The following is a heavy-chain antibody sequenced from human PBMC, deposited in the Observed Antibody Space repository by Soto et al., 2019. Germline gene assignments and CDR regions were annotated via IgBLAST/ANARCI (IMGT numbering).Heavy chain of an antibody. Sequence: QVQLVQSGAEVKKPGSSVKVSCKASGGTFSSYTINWVRQAPGQGLEWMGGIIPMFATTNYAQKFQGRVTITADESTSTAYMELSSLTSEDTAMYYCARGLGLCSGGCCMLNWFDPWGQGTLVTVSS. CDR1: GGTFSSYT. D-gene: IGHD2-15*01. CDR3: ARGLGLCSGGCCMLNWFDP. CDR2: IIPMFATT. V-gene: IGHV1-69*12. J-gene: IGHJ5*02.